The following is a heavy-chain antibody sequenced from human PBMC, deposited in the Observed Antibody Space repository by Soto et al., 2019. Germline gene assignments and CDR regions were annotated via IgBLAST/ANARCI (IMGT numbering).Heavy chain of an antibody. Sequence: QVQLVQSGAEVKKPGASVKVSCKASGYTLTSYAMHWVRQAPGQRLEWMGWINAGNGNTKYSQKFQGRVTITRDTSASTAYMELSSLRSEDTAVYYCANAMADDAFALWGRGTMVTVSS. V-gene: IGHV1-3*01. D-gene: IGHD5-18*01. J-gene: IGHJ3*01. CDR2: INAGNGNT. CDR3: ANAMADDAFAL. CDR1: GYTLTSYA.